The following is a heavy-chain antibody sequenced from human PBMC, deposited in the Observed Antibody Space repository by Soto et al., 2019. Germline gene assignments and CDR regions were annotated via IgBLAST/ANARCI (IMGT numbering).Heavy chain of an antibody. J-gene: IGHJ3*02. CDR2: ISSTSSTI. V-gene: IGHV3-48*02. Sequence: GGSLRLSCASSGFSFSAFSMNWVRQAPGKGLEWVSYISSTSSTIYYGDSVKGRFTISRDNAKNSLYLQMNSLRDEDTAVYYCAREGGRHCSPTRCYNAFDIWGQGTMVTISS. CDR1: GFSFSAFS. D-gene: IGHD2-2*02. CDR3: AREGGRHCSPTRCYNAFDI.